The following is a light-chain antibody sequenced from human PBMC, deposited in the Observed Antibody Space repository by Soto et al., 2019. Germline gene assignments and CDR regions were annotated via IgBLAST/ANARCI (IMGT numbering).Light chain of an antibody. Sequence: QSVLTQPASVSGSPGQSITISCTGTSSDVGGHNYVSWYQQHPGKAPKLMIYDVSNRPSGVSNRFSGSKSDNTASLTISGLQAEDEADYYCSSYTSSNTLVFGGGTKLTVL. J-gene: IGLJ2*01. CDR3: SSYTSSNTLV. V-gene: IGLV2-14*03. CDR1: SSDVGGHNY. CDR2: DVS.